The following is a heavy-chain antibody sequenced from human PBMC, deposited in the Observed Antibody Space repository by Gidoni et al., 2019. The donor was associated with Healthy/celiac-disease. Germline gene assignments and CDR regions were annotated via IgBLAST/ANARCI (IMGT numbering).Heavy chain of an antibody. CDR3: ASYDSSGSAFNY. CDR1: AGSISSFY. CDR2: IYYSGST. J-gene: IGHJ4*02. Sequence: QVQLQESGPGLVKPSETLSLTCTVSAGSISSFYWSWIRQPPGKGLEWIGYIYYSGSTNYNPSLQSRVTISLDTSKNQFSLRLSSVTAADTAVYYCASYDSSGSAFNYWGQGTLVTVSS. V-gene: IGHV4-59*01. D-gene: IGHD3-22*01.